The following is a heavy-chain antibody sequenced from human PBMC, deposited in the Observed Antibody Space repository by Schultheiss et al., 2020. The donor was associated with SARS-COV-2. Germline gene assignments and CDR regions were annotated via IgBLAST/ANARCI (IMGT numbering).Heavy chain of an antibody. CDR2: INPSGGST. J-gene: IGHJ4*02. V-gene: IGHV1-69*11. CDR1: GGTFSSYA. D-gene: IGHD3-10*01. Sequence: SVKVSCKASGGTFSSYAISWVRQAPGQGLEWMGIINPSGGSTSYAQKFQGRVTITADESTSTAYMELSSLRSEDTAVYYCARATYYYGSGSYYGAGDWGQGTLVTVSS. CDR3: ARATYYYGSGSYYGAGD.